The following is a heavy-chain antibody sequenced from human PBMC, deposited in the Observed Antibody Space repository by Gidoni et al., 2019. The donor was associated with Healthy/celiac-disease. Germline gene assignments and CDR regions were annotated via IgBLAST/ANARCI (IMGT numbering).Heavy chain of an antibody. CDR1: GYSISSGYY. CDR2: NYHSGGT. CDR3: ARDYYGSGSPNWFDP. Sequence: QVQLQESGPGLVKPSETLSLTCTVSGYSISSGYYWGWIRQPPGKGLEWIGSNYHSGGTYYNPSLKSRVTISVDTSKNQFSLKLSSVTAADTAVYYCARDYYGSGSPNWFDPWGQGTLVTVSS. V-gene: IGHV4-38-2*02. D-gene: IGHD3-10*01. J-gene: IGHJ5*02.